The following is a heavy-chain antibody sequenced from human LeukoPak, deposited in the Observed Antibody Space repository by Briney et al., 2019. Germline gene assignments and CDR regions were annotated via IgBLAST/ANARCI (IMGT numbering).Heavy chain of an antibody. D-gene: IGHD3-10*01. J-gene: IGHJ4*02. Sequence: ASVKVSCKASGYTFTSYDINWVRQATGQGLEWMGWMNPNSGNTGYAQKFQGRVTMTRNTSISTAYMELSSLRSEDTAVYYCARGPMVRRVIIRHYYFDYWGQGTLVTVSS. CDR3: ARGPMVRRVIIRHYYFDY. CDR1: GYTFTSYD. V-gene: IGHV1-8*01. CDR2: MNPNSGNT.